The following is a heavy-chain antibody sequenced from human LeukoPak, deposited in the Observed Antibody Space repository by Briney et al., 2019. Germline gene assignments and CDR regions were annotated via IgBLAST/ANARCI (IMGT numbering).Heavy chain of an antibody. CDR1: GFTFSSYS. D-gene: IGHD3-3*02. Sequence: ESLKISCAASGFTFSSYSMNWVRQAPGKGLEWVSSISSSSSYIYYADSVKGRFTISRDNAKNSLYLQMNSLRAEDTAVYYCARCSDSISQVDVWGKGTTVTVSS. CDR2: ISSSSSYI. CDR3: ARCSDSISQVDV. V-gene: IGHV3-21*01. J-gene: IGHJ6*04.